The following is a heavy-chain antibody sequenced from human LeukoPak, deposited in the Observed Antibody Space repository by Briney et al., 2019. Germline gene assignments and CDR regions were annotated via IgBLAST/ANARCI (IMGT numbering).Heavy chain of an antibody. CDR1: GVSFSGYY. CDR3: ARDIPVTGSYSAFDI. J-gene: IGHJ3*02. CDR2: INHSGST. Sequence: PSETLSLTCAVYGVSFSGYYWSWIRQPPGKGLEWIGEINHSGSTNYNPSLKSRVTISVDTSKNQFSLKLSSVTAADTAVYYCARDIPVTGSYSAFDIWGQGTMVTVSS. D-gene: IGHD1-26*01. V-gene: IGHV4-34*01.